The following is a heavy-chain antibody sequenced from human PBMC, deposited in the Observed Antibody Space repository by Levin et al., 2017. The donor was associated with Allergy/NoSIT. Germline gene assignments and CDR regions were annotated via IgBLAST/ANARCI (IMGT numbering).Heavy chain of an antibody. V-gene: IGHV5-51*01. CDR2: IYPGDSET. J-gene: IGHJ4*02. CDR3: ARSKGYCSSTNCALFDY. D-gene: IGHD2-2*01. Sequence: GGSLRLSCKASGSSLTSYWIGWVRQMPGKGLEWMGIIYPGDSETRFSPSFQGQVTFSADKSISTAYLQWSSLKASDTAMYYCARSKGYCSSTNCALFDYWGQGTLVTVSS. CDR1: GSSLTSYW.